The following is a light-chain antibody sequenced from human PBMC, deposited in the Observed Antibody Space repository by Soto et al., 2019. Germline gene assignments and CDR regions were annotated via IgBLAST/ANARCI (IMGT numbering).Light chain of an antibody. CDR3: QQTYSTPWT. V-gene: IGKV1-39*01. Sequence: DIQMTQSPSSLSASVGDRVTITCRASQSISSNLNWYQQKPGKAPKLLIYAASSLQSGVPSSFSGSASGTDFTLTISSLQPEDFATYHCQQTYSTPWTFGQGTKVEIK. CDR1: QSISSN. CDR2: AAS. J-gene: IGKJ1*01.